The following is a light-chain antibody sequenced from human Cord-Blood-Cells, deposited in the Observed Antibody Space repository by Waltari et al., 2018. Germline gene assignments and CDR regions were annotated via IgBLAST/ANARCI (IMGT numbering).Light chain of an antibody. CDR2: VKN. Sequence: SSELTQDPAVSVALGQTVRITCQGDSLRSYYASWYQQKPGQAPVLVITVKNNRPSGIPDRFTGASSGKTASWTCTGAQAEDEADYYCNSRDSSGNHWVFGGGTKLTVL. CDR3: NSRDSSGNHWV. CDR1: SLRSYY. J-gene: IGLJ3*02. V-gene: IGLV3-19*01.